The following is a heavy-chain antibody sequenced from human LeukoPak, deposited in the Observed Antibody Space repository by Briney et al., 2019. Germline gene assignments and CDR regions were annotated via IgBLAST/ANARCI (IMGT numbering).Heavy chain of an antibody. J-gene: IGHJ4*02. V-gene: IGHV4-34*01. Sequence: SETLSLTCAVYGGSFSGYYWSWIRQPPGKGLEWIGEINHSGSTNYNPSLKSRVTISVDTSKNQFSLKLSSVTAADTAVYYCAREYSSGYSPVGYWGQGTLVTVSS. CDR2: INHSGST. CDR3: AREYSSGYSPVGY. D-gene: IGHD3-22*01. CDR1: GGSFSGYY.